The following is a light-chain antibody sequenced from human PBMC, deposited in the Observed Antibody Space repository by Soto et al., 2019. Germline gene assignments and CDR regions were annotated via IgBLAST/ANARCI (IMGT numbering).Light chain of an antibody. CDR1: QSLLHSNGYNY. CDR3: QQSLSTPSIT. CDR2: LGS. V-gene: IGKV2-28*01. J-gene: IGKJ5*01. Sequence: DSVMAQSPLSLPVTCGEPPSISCGASQSLLHSNGYNYFDCYLQXPGQSPELVXYLGSNRASGVPDRFSGSGSGTDFTLTISTLQTEDFANYYCQQSLSTPSITFGQGTRRDIK.